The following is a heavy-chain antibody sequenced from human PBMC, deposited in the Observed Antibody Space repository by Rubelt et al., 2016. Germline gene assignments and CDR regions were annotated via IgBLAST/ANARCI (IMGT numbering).Heavy chain of an antibody. CDR2: INPSGGST. CDR1: GYTFTSYY. J-gene: IGHJ3*02. Sequence: QVQLVQSGAEVKKPGASVKVSCKASGYTFTSYYMHWVRQAPGQGLEWMGIINPSGGSTSYAQKFQGRVTMTRDTSISTAYMELSRLRSDDTAVYYCARGSWFRGAFDIWGQGTMVTVSS. CDR3: ARGSWFRGAFDI. D-gene: IGHD6-13*01. V-gene: IGHV1-46*01.